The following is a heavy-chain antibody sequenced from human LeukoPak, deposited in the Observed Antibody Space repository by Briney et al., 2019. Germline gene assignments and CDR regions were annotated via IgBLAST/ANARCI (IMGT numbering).Heavy chain of an antibody. Sequence: SETLSLTCTVSGDSISTHYWTWIRQPPGKGLEWIGYIYYTGSTNYNPSLKSRVTISLDTSKSQFSLRLSSVTAADTAVYYCARGSSWYGNYYYYGMDVRGQGTTVTVSS. D-gene: IGHD6-13*01. CDR2: IYYTGST. V-gene: IGHV4-59*11. CDR3: ARGSSWYGNYYYYGMDV. J-gene: IGHJ6*02. CDR1: GDSISTHY.